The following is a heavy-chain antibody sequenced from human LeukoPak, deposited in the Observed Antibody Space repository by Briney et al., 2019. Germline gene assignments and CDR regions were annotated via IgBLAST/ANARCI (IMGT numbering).Heavy chain of an antibody. CDR1: GFMFSSNW. CDR3: AKEGRSLQTY. J-gene: IGHJ4*02. Sequence: GGSLRPSCAASGFMFSSNWMSWVRLAPGKGLEWVANIKEDGTETYYVDSVKGRFTISRDNAKNSLYLLMNSLRVEDTAVYYCAKEGRSLQTYWGQGTLVTVSS. V-gene: IGHV3-7*03. D-gene: IGHD5-24*01. CDR2: IKEDGTET.